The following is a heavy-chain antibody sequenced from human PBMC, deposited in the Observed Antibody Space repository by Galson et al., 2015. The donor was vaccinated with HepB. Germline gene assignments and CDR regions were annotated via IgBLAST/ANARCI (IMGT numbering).Heavy chain of an antibody. D-gene: IGHD5-18*01. CDR2: INHSGST. CDR1: GGSFSGYY. Sequence: LSLTCAVYGGSFSGYYWSWIRQPPGKGLEWIGEINHSGSTNYNPSLKSRVTISVDTSKNQFSLKLSSVTAADTAVYYCARGLLRSRRYSPLDYWGQGTLVTVSS. V-gene: IGHV4-34*01. J-gene: IGHJ4*02. CDR3: ARGLLRSRRYSPLDY.